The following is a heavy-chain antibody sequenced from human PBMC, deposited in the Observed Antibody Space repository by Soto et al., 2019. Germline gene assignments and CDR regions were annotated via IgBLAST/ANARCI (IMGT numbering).Heavy chain of an antibody. D-gene: IGHD2-8*01. CDR1: GGSISSYY. J-gene: IGHJ5*02. CDR2: MYNSGST. Sequence: SETLSLTCTVSGGSISSYYWTWIRQPPGKGLEWIGFMYNSGSTHYNPSLKSRVAISLDTSKNQFSLNLRSVTAADTAVYYCARAGPGFCTNGVCWFDPWGQGTLVTVSS. V-gene: IGHV4-59*12. CDR3: ARAGPGFCTNGVCWFDP.